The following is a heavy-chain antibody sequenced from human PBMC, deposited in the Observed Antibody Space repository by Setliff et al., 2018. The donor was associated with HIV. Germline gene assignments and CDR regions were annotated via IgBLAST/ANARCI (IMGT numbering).Heavy chain of an antibody. V-gene: IGHV4-4*07. Sequence: PSETLSLTCTVSGGSISNYYWSWIRQPAGKGLEWIGRIYTSGSTNYNPSLKSRVTISVDTSKNQFSLKVNSVTAADTAVYYCARDGYYDSSGYSAFDIWGQGTMVTVSS. D-gene: IGHD3-22*01. CDR3: ARDGYYDSSGYSAFDI. CDR2: IYTSGST. J-gene: IGHJ3*02. CDR1: GGSISNYY.